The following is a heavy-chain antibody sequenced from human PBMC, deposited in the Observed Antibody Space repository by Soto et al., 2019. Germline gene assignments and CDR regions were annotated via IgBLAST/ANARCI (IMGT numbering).Heavy chain of an antibody. V-gene: IGHV3-30*18. CDR1: GFTFRDYG. CDR3: AKGSQEQVSIHFGLDV. D-gene: IGHD3-10*01. J-gene: IGHJ6*02. Sequence: GGSLRLSCAASGFTFRDYGMHWVRQAPVKGLEWVALTSYDGSDKYYEDSVKGRFTISRDNSKNTLYLQMNSLRAEDTAVYFCAKGSQEQVSIHFGLDVWGQGTTVTVSS. CDR2: TSYDGSDK.